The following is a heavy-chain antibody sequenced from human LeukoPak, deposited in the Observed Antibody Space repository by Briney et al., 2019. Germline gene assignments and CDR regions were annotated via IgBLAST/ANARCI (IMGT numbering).Heavy chain of an antibody. J-gene: IGHJ4*02. D-gene: IGHD6-13*01. CDR1: GFTFSSYG. CDR3: AKEGGDSSSWRKSYYFDY. Sequence: GGSLRLSCAASGFTFSSYGMHWVRQAPGKGLEWVAVISYDGSNKYYADSVKGRFTISRDNSKNTLYLQMNSLRAEDTAVYYCAKEGGDSSSWRKSYYFDYWGQGTLVTVSS. CDR2: ISYDGSNK. V-gene: IGHV3-30*18.